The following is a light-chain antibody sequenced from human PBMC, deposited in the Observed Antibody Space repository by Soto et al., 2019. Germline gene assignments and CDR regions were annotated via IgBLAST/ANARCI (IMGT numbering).Light chain of an antibody. J-gene: IGKJ4*01. CDR2: GAS. V-gene: IGKV3-15*01. CDR1: QSVGSK. CDR3: QQYDTWPLT. Sequence: EIVMTQSPATLSVSPGERATLSCRASQSVGSKLAWYQQNPGQAPRLLIYGASTRATGIPSRFSGGGSGTEFTLTISSLLSEDFEVYFCQQYDTWPLTFGGEANVEIK.